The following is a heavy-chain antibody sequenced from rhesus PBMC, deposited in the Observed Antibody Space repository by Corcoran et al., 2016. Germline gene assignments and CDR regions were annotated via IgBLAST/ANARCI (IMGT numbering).Heavy chain of an antibody. CDR1: GGSISSGYYS. Sequence: VQLQESGPGLVKPSETLSLTCAVSGGSISSGYYSWSCNPPPPGKGLEWIGYITYRGSTSYNPSLKSRVTISRDTSKNQFSLKLSSVTAADTAVYYCAREVERWGGHFDYWGQGVLVTVSS. D-gene: IGHD6-37*01. CDR3: AREVERWGGHFDY. V-gene: IGHV4-122*02. CDR2: ITYRGST. J-gene: IGHJ4*01.